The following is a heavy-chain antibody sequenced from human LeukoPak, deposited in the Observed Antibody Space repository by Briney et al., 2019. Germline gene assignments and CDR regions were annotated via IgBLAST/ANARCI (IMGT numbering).Heavy chain of an antibody. CDR2: IRSSGTTI. D-gene: IGHD3-10*01. Sequence: GGSLRLSCAASGFTFSSYEMNWVRQAPGKGLEWISYIRSSGTTIYYADSVKGRFIISRDNAKNSLHLQMNSLRVEDTAVYYCARESPGSSIDYWGQGTPVTISS. J-gene: IGHJ4*02. CDR3: ARESPGSSIDY. V-gene: IGHV3-48*03. CDR1: GFTFSSYE.